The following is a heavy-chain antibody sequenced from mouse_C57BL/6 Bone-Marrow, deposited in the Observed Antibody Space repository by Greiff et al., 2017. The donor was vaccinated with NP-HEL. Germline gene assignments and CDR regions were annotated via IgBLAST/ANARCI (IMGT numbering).Heavy chain of an antibody. J-gene: IGHJ2*01. V-gene: IGHV1-19*01. D-gene: IGHD1-1*01. CDR2: INPYNGGT. CDR1: GYTFTDYY. Sequence: EVQLVESGPVLVKPGASVKMSCKASGYTFTDYYMNWVKQSHGKSLEWIGVINPYNGGTSYNQKFKGKATLTVDKSSSTAYMELNSLTSEDSAVYYCARSGGTTVVARYYFDYWGQGTTLTVSS. CDR3: ARSGGTTVVARYYFDY.